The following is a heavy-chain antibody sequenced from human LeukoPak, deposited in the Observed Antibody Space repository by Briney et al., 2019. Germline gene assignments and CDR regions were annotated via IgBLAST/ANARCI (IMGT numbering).Heavy chain of an antibody. J-gene: IGHJ4*02. CDR1: GFTFSSNA. CDR3: ARGSGYYPPDY. V-gene: IGHV3-30-3*01. Sequence: PGRSLRLSCAASGFTFSSNAMHWVRQAPGKGLEWVAVISYDGSNKYYADSVKGRFTISRDNSKNTLYLQMNSLRAEDTAVYYCARGSGYYPPDYWGQGTLVTVSS. CDR2: ISYDGSNK. D-gene: IGHD3-22*01.